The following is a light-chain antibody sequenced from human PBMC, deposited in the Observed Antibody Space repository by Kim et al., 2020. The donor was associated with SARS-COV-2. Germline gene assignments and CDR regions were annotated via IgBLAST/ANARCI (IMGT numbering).Light chain of an antibody. Sequence: QSALTQPASVSGSPGQSITISCTGTSSDVGGYNYVSWYQQHPGKAPKLMIYHVSQRPSGVSNRFSGSKSANTASLTIAGLQAEDEADYYCSSYTSSSTWVFGGESMLTVL. J-gene: IGLJ3*02. CDR1: SSDVGGYNY. V-gene: IGLV2-14*03. CDR3: SSYTSSSTWV. CDR2: HVS.